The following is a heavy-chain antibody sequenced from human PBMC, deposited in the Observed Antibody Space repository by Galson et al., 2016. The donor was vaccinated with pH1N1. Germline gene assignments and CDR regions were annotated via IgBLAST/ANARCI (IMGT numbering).Heavy chain of an antibody. V-gene: IGHV2-5*01. CDR1: GFSLNTDAVG. CDR3: AYREYGNSLGSVDH. Sequence: PALVKPTQTLRLTCTLSGFSLNTDAVGVGWIRQPPGTALEWLALIYWNVAKYSRPSLKNTLTITKCTSENQVVLTMTNMEPVDTATYYCAYREYGNSLGSVDHWGQGTLVTVSS. J-gene: IGHJ4*02. CDR2: IYWNVAK. D-gene: IGHD4-23*01.